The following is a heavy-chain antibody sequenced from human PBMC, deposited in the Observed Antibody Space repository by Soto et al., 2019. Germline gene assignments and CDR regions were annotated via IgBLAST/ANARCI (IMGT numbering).Heavy chain of an antibody. V-gene: IGHV3-33*01. CDR2: IWYDGSNK. CDR3: ARDREDIVVVPAAPAYYYYYGMDV. D-gene: IGHD2-2*01. J-gene: IGHJ6*02. CDR1: GFTFSSYG. Sequence: PGGSLRVSCAASGFTFSSYGMHWVRQAPGKGLEWVAVIWYDGSNKYYADSVKGRFTISRDNSKNTLYLQMNSLRAEDTAVYYCARDREDIVVVPAAPAYYYYYGMDVWGQGTTVTVSS.